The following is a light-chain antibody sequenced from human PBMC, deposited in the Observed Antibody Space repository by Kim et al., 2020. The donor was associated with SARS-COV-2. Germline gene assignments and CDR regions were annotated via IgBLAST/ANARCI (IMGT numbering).Light chain of an antibody. Sequence: LPPEEGAPPSCSTRQSLSSSYLAWYQQNPGQARRLLFYGASSRATGLPDRFSGGGSGNDLPITISRLEPEDVAEYYWQQYGISPTFGQGTKVDIK. CDR2: GAS. V-gene: IGKV3-20*01. CDR1: QSLSSSY. J-gene: IGKJ1*01. CDR3: QQYGISPT.